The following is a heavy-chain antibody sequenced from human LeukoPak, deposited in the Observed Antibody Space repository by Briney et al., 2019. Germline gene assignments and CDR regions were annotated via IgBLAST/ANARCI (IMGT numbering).Heavy chain of an antibody. D-gene: IGHD3-3*01. J-gene: IGHJ4*02. CDR1: GGSISSSSYY. V-gene: IGHV4-39*07. Sequence: SETLSLTCTVSGGSISSSSYYWGWIRQPPGKGLEWIGSIYYSGSTYYNPSLKSRVTISVDTSKNQFSLKLSSVTAADTAVYYCARVSGFWSGYPYYFDYWGQGTLVTVSS. CDR3: ARVSGFWSGYPYYFDY. CDR2: IYYSGST.